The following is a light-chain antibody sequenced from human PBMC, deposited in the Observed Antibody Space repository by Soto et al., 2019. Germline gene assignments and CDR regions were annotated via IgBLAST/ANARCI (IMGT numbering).Light chain of an antibody. CDR2: GAS. CDR1: QSVSSN. Sequence: EIVMTQSPATLSVSPGERATLSCRASQSVSSNLAWYQQKPGQAPRLLIYGASTRATGIPARFSGSGSGTDFTLTISSLQSEDFADYSWQQYNNWPRMYTFGQGTKLKIK. J-gene: IGKJ2*01. V-gene: IGKV3-15*01. CDR3: QQYNNWPRMYT.